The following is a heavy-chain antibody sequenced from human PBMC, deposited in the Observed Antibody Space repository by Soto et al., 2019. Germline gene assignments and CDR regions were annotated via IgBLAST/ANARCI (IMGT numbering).Heavy chain of an antibody. CDR2: IYPGDSDT. CDR3: ARIWGLPPLGYYYGMDV. J-gene: IGHJ6*02. CDR1: GCSFTSYW. Sequence: GESLKISCKGSGCSFTSYWIGWVRQMPGKGLEWMGIIYPGDSDTRYSPSFQGQVTISADKSISTAYLQWSSLKASDTAMYYCARIWGLPPLGYYYGMDVWGQGTTVTVSS. D-gene: IGHD3-16*01. V-gene: IGHV5-51*01.